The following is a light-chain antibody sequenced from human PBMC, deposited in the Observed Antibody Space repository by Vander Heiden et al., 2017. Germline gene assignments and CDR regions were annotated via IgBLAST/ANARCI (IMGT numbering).Light chain of an antibody. Sequence: EFLMTQSPATLSVSPGERVTLSCRASQSVSNNLAWFQKKPGQPPRLLIYGASTRATGIPVRFTGGGSGTDYILTVSSLQPEDFAVYYCQQYNNWPLTFGGGTRVEIK. CDR2: GAS. CDR3: QQYNNWPLT. CDR1: QSVSNN. V-gene: IGKV3-15*01. J-gene: IGKJ4*01.